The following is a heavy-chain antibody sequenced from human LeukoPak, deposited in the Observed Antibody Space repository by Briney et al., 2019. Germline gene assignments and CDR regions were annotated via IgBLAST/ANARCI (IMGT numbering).Heavy chain of an antibody. CDR2: ITGSGNTI. Sequence: PGESLRLSCAASGFTFSDAWMTWVRQAPGKGLEWISYITGSGNTIYYADSVKGRFTISRDNAKNSLFLQMNSLRAEDTAVYYCALYYSGRGSNRWFDPWGQGTLVTVSS. CDR1: GFTFSDAW. J-gene: IGHJ5*02. CDR3: ALYYSGRGSNRWFDP. D-gene: IGHD3-10*01. V-gene: IGHV3-11*04.